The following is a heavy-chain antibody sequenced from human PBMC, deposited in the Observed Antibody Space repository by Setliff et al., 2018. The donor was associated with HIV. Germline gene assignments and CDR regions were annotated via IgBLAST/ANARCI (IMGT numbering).Heavy chain of an antibody. D-gene: IGHD2-21*01. Sequence: GESLRLSCAASGFTFRDYYMSWIRQARGKGLQYVSALSGSGGITYYADSVKGRFTLFIDTSNDPLYLQMISLRADDTALYFFAKLMYAEMWPFDIDHWGQGTLVTVSS. V-gene: IGHV3-23*01. CDR3: AKLMYAEMWPFDIDH. CDR1: GFTFRDYY. J-gene: IGHJ4*02. CDR2: LSGSGGIT.